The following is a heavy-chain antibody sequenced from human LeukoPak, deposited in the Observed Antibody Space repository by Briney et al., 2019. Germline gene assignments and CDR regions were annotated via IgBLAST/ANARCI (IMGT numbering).Heavy chain of an antibody. CDR3: AKRGGYETMAAFDY. D-gene: IGHD3-16*01. CDR1: GFTFNSYA. V-gene: IGHV3-23*01. CDR2: ISPSGTDT. J-gene: IGHJ4*02. Sequence: GGSLRLSCAASGFTFNSYAMSWVRQAPGKGLEWVSAISPSGTDTYYADSVQGRFTISRDNSKNTLYLQMSSLRAEDSAVYYCAKRGGYETMAAFDYWGQGTLVTVSS.